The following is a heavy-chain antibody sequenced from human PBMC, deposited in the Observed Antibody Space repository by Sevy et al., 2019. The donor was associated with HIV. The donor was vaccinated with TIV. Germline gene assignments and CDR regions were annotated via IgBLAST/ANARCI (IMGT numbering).Heavy chain of an antibody. V-gene: IGHV4-61*01. CDR3: AKRDYGDYVDYFDP. CDR1: GGSVSSDISY. J-gene: IGHJ5*02. D-gene: IGHD4-17*01. Sequence: SETLYLTCTVSGGSVSSDISYWNWIRQPPGKGLECIWSISYSGTTSYNPSLKSRVTLSLDTSKNQFSLKVNSVTAADTAIYYCAKRDYGDYVDYFDPWGQGTLVTVSS. CDR2: ISYSGTT.